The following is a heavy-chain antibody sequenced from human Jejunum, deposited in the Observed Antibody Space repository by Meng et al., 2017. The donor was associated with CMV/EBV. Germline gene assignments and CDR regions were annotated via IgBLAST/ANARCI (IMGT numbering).Heavy chain of an antibody. Sequence: VRLRESGPGLVKPSETLPLTCTVSGDSITGYYYNWIRQPAGKGLEWIGRVYTSGSTNYSPSLKSRVTMSVDTSMKQLSLKLTSVTAADTAVYYCARASNSAGWYGFDYWGQGTLVTVSS. V-gene: IGHV4-4*07. J-gene: IGHJ4*02. CDR2: VYTSGST. CDR1: GDSITGYY. CDR3: ARASNSAGWYGFDY. D-gene: IGHD6-19*01.